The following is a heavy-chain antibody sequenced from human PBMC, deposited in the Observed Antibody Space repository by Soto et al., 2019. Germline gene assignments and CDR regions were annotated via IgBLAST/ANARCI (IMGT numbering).Heavy chain of an antibody. CDR1: GGSISSSNW. CDR2: IYHSGST. CDR3: ARGYCSSTSCSGLDY. D-gene: IGHD2-2*01. Sequence: PSETLSLTCAVSGGSISSSNWWSWVRQPPGKGLEWIGEIYHSGSTNYNPSLKSRVTISVDKSKNQFSLKLSSVTAADTAVYYCARGYCSSTSCSGLDYWGQGTLVTVSS. V-gene: IGHV4-4*02. J-gene: IGHJ4*02.